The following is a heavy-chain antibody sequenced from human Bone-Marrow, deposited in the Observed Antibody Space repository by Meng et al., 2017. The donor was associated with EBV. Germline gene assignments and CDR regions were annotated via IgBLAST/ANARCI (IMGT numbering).Heavy chain of an antibody. D-gene: IGHD2-2*01. CDR1: GGTFGSYV. CDR2: IIPILGTS. CDR3: ARAGGCSTTSCPSGYFDP. Sequence: VHWVECGVEGTKPGSSVKVSCKASGGTFGSYVISWVRQAPGQGLEWMGGIIPILGTSTRAQKFQGRLTITADKVTDTAYMELSSLRSEDTAVYYCARAGGCSTTSCPSGYFDPWGQGTLVTVSS. J-gene: IGHJ5*02. V-gene: IGHV1-69*06.